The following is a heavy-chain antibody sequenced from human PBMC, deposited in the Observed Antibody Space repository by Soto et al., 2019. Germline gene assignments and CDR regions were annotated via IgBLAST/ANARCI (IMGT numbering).Heavy chain of an antibody. CDR3: ATGPAGSDYYYYGMDV. CDR2: ISPNSGDT. D-gene: IGHD6-19*01. Sequence: VKVSCKASGYTFTSYGISWVRQAPGQGLEWMGWISPNSGDTNYAQKFQGWVTMTTDTSISTAYMELSRLRSDDTAVHYCATGPAGSDYYYYGMDVWGQGTTVTVSS. J-gene: IGHJ6*02. V-gene: IGHV1-18*01. CDR1: GYTFTSYG.